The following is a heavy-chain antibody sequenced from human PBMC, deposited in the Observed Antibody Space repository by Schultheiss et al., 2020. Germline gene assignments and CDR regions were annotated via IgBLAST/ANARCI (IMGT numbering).Heavy chain of an antibody. CDR1: GGSFSGYY. Sequence: GSLRLSCAVYGGSFSGYYWSWIRQPPGKGLEWIGEINHSGSTNYNPSLKSRVTISVDTSKNQFSLKLSSVTAADTAVYYCARGGTYYDYVWGSYRLYYFDYWGQGTLVTVSS. CDR2: INHSGST. CDR3: ARGGTYYDYVWGSYRLYYFDY. J-gene: IGHJ4*02. V-gene: IGHV4-34*01. D-gene: IGHD3-16*02.